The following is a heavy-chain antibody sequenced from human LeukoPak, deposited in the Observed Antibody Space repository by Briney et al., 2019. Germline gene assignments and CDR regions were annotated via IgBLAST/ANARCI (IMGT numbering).Heavy chain of an antibody. J-gene: IGHJ4*02. CDR3: ARHPTYYDFWSGYPYFDY. Sequence: TLSLTCAVSGGSISSGGYSWSWIRQPPGKGLEWIGYIYHSGSTYYNPSLKSRVTISVDRSKNQFSLKLSSVTAADTAVYYCARHPTYYDFWSGYPYFDYWGQGTLVTVSS. V-gene: IGHV4-30-2*01. CDR1: GGSISSGGYS. D-gene: IGHD3-3*01. CDR2: IYHSGST.